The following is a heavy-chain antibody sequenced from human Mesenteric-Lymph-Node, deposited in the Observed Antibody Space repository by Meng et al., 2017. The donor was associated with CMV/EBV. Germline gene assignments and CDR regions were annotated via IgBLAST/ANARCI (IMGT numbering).Heavy chain of an antibody. Sequence: GESLKISCAASGFTFNNYGMHWVRQAPGKGLEWVAFIRSDGSNKYYADSVKGRFTISRDNSMNTLYLQMNSLRTEDTAVYYCARGQTIFGVVITETDFDYWGQGTLVTVSS. CDR1: GFTFNNYG. D-gene: IGHD3-3*01. V-gene: IGHV3-30*02. CDR3: ARGQTIFGVVITETDFDY. CDR2: IRSDGSNK. J-gene: IGHJ4*02.